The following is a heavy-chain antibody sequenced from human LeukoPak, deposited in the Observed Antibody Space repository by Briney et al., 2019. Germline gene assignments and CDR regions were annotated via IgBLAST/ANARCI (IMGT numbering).Heavy chain of an antibody. V-gene: IGHV3-23*01. CDR1: GFTFTSYS. J-gene: IGHJ4*02. D-gene: IGHD3-22*01. Sequence: GGSLRLSCAASGFTFTSYSMSWVRQAPGKGLEWISGTSDHGDYTYYADSVKGRFTISRDNSKNTLYLQMNSLRAEDTAVYYCAKQTMPGIVVVITTFDYWGQGTLVTVSS. CDR3: AKQTMPGIVVVITTFDY. CDR2: TSDHGDYT.